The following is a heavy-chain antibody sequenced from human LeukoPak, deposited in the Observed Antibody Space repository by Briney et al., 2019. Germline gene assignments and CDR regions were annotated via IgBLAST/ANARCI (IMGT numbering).Heavy chain of an antibody. D-gene: IGHD6-13*01. CDR3: ARDPTYSSSWDHTAEYFQH. J-gene: IGHJ1*01. Sequence: SVKVSCKASGGTFSSYAISWVRQAPGQGLEWMGRIIPILGIANYAQKFQGRVTITADKSTSTAYMELSSLRSEDTAVYYCARDPTYSSSWDHTAEYFQHWGQGTLVTVSS. V-gene: IGHV1-69*04. CDR1: GGTFSSYA. CDR2: IIPILGIA.